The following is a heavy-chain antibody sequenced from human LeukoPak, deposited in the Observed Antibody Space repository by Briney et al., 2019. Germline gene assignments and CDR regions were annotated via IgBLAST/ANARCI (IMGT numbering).Heavy chain of an antibody. J-gene: IGHJ4*02. CDR3: VRDPRGDGSSTFGY. CDR1: GFIFTSHW. CDR2: INGDGSRR. D-gene: IGHD1-26*01. V-gene: IGHV3-74*01. Sequence: GGSLRLSCAASGFIFTSHWMFWVRQVPGKGLVWVSRINGDGSRREYADSVKGRFTISRDNAKNTLYLQMNSLSAEDTGLYYCVRDPRGDGSSTFGYWGQGTLVTVSS.